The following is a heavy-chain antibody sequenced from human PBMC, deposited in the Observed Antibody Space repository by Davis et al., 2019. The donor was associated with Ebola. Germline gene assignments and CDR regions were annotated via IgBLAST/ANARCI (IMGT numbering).Heavy chain of an antibody. Sequence: PSETLSLTCTVSGVSINSGGYYWGWIRQPPGKGLEWIGSMYYSGSTYYNPSLKSRVTISVDTSKNQFSLKLSSVTAADTAVYYCARAGYGDNNWFDPWGQGTLVTVSS. D-gene: IGHD4-17*01. CDR1: GVSINSGGYY. J-gene: IGHJ5*02. V-gene: IGHV4-39*01. CDR3: ARAGYGDNNWFDP. CDR2: MYYSGST.